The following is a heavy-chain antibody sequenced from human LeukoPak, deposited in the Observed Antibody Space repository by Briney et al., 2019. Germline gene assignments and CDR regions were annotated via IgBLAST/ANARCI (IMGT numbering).Heavy chain of an antibody. CDR2: IYYSGST. V-gene: IGHV4-59*01. CDR3: ASYDSSGYYFDY. Sequence: SETLSLTCTVSGGSISSYYWSWVRQPPGKGLEWIGYIYYSGSTNYNPSLKSRVTISVDTSKNQFSLKLSSVTAADTAVYYCASYDSSGYYFDYWGQGTLVTVSS. J-gene: IGHJ4*02. CDR1: GGSISSYY. D-gene: IGHD3-22*01.